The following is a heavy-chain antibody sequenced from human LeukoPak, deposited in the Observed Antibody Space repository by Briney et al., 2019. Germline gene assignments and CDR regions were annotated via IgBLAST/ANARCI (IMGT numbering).Heavy chain of an antibody. D-gene: IGHD2-15*01. Sequence: SETLSLTCTVPGGSISSSSYYWSWIRQPPGKGLEWIGEINHSGSTNYNPSLKSRVTISVGTSKNQFSLKLSSVTAADTAVYYCARGLRYCSGGSCYSWRYYYYYMDVWGKGTTVTVSS. J-gene: IGHJ6*03. CDR3: ARGLRYCSGGSCYSWRYYYYYMDV. CDR2: INHSGST. V-gene: IGHV4-39*07. CDR1: GGSISSSSYY.